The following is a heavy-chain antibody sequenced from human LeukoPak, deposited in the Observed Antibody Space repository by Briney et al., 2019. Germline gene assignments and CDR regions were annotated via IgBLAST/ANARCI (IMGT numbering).Heavy chain of an antibody. CDR2: ISSSGSTI. CDR1: GFTFSSYS. V-gene: IGHV3-48*04. CDR3: ARGGTYYYDSSGYLIDY. Sequence: SGGSLRLSCAASGFTFSSYSMNWVRQAPGKGLEWVSYISSSGSTIYYADSVKGRFTISRDNAKNSLYLQMNSLRAEDTAVYYCARGGTYYYDSSGYLIDYWGQGTLVTVSS. J-gene: IGHJ4*02. D-gene: IGHD3-22*01.